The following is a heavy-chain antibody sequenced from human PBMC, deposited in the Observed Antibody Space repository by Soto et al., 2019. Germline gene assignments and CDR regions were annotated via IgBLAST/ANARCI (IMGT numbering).Heavy chain of an antibody. CDR3: VGARRDGYNY. D-gene: IGHD5-12*01. Sequence: EVQLVESGGGLVQPGGSLRLSCAASGFSFNNYWMFWVRQPPGKGLVWVSHINSDGNIRTYADSVKGRFTISRDNAKNTLHLPMNSLGAEDTAHDYCVGARRDGYNYWGQGTLVNVSS. CDR1: GFSFNNYW. CDR2: INSDGNIR. V-gene: IGHV3-74*01. J-gene: IGHJ1*01.